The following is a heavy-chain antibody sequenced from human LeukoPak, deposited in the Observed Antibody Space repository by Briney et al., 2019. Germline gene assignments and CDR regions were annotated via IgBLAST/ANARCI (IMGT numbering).Heavy chain of an antibody. CDR3: AKDIGPYYYYMDV. Sequence: GGSLRLSCAASGLIFDDYTMHWVRQAPGKGLEWVSLISWDGVTKYYADSVKGRFTISRDNSKNSPYLQMNSLRTEDTALYYCAKDIGPYYYYMDVWGKGTTVTVSS. J-gene: IGHJ6*03. V-gene: IGHV3-43*01. D-gene: IGHD3-16*01. CDR2: ISWDGVTK. CDR1: GLIFDDYT.